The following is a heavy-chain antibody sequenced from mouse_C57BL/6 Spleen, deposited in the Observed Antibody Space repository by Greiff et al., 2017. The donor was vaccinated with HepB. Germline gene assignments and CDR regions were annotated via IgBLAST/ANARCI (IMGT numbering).Heavy chain of an antibody. V-gene: IGHV1-53*01. CDR2: INPSNGGT. Sequence: VQLQQSGTELVKPGASVKLSCKASGYTFTSYWMHWVKQRPGQGLEWIGNINPSNGGTNYNEKFKSKATLTVDKSSSTAYMQLSSLTSEDSAVYDCARSWTGYYFDYWGQGTTLTVSS. D-gene: IGHD4-1*01. CDR1: GYTFTSYW. CDR3: ARSWTGYYFDY. J-gene: IGHJ2*01.